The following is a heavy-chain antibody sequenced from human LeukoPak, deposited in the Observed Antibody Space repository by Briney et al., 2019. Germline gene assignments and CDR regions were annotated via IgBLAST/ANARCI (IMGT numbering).Heavy chain of an antibody. Sequence: GGSLRLSRAASGFTFSSYWMSWVRQAPGKGLEWVANIKQDGSEKYYVDSVKGRFTISRDNAKNSLYLQMNSLRAEDTAVYYCARGRSGWFTRAYYFDYWGQGTLVTVSS. V-gene: IGHV3-7*03. CDR2: IKQDGSEK. D-gene: IGHD6-19*01. J-gene: IGHJ4*02. CDR3: ARGRSGWFTRAYYFDY. CDR1: GFTFSSYW.